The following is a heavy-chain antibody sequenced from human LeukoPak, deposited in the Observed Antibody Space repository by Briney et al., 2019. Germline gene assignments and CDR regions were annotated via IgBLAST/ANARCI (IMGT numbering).Heavy chain of an antibody. V-gene: IGHV4-59*01. CDR2: IYYSGSA. CDR1: GGSISSYY. Sequence: SETLSLTCTVSGGSISSYYWSWIRQPPGKGLEWIGYIYYSGSANYNPSLKSRVTISVDTSKNQFSLRLSSVTAADTAVYYCARGGTYGDYRWFDPWGQGTLVTVSS. D-gene: IGHD4-17*01. CDR3: ARGGTYGDYRWFDP. J-gene: IGHJ5*02.